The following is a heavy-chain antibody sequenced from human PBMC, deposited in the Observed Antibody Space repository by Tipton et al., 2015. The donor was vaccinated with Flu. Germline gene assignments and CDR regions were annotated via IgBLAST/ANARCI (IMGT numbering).Heavy chain of an antibody. CDR3: ARQPSPRLNWDGAFDI. J-gene: IGHJ3*02. D-gene: IGHD1-20*01. CDR1: GGSISSVSHY. Sequence: TLSLTCAVSGGSISSVSHYWGWIRQPPGKGLEWIGNIYYSGSTYYNPSLNSRVTISVDTTENQFSLKLTSVTAADTAVYYCARQPSPRLNWDGAFDIWGQGTMVTVSS. V-gene: IGHV4-39*01. CDR2: IYYSGST.